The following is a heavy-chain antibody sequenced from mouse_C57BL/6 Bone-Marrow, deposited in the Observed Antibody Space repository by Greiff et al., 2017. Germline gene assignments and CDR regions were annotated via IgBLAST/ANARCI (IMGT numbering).Heavy chain of an antibody. J-gene: IGHJ2*01. Sequence: EVQLQQSGAELVRPGASVKLSCTASGFNIKDDYMHWVKQRPKKGLEWIGWIDPETGDTEYASKFQGRATITADTSSNTAYLQLSSLTSEDTAVYYCTSPYYFVYWGQGTTLTVSS. CDR2: IDPETGDT. CDR1: GFNIKDDY. CDR3: TSPYYFVY. V-gene: IGHV14-4*01.